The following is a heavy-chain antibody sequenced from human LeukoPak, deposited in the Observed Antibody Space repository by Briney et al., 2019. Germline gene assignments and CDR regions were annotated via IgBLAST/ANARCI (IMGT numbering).Heavy chain of an antibody. D-gene: IGHD5-18*01. Sequence: ASVKVSCKASGYTFTSYGISWVRQAPGQGLEWMGWISAYNGNTNYAQKLQGRVTMTTDTSTSTAYIELRSLRSDDTAVYYCARGGYSYGSYYYYYYMDVWGKGTTVTISS. CDR2: ISAYNGNT. CDR1: GYTFTSYG. V-gene: IGHV1-18*01. CDR3: ARGGYSYGSYYYYYYMDV. J-gene: IGHJ6*03.